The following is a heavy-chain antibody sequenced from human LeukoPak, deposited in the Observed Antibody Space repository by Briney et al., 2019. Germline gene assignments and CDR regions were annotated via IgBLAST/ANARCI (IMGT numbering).Heavy chain of an antibody. J-gene: IGHJ4*02. CDR1: GFYFSSYG. Sequence: PGGSLRLSCAASGFYFSSYGMNWVRQAPGKGLEWVSYISSSSSAIYYADSLKGRFTISRDNAKNSLYLQMNSLRDEDTAVYYCATLTGSTGYWGQGTLVTVSS. CDR3: ATLTGSTGY. V-gene: IGHV3-48*02. CDR2: ISSSSSAI. D-gene: IGHD2-8*02.